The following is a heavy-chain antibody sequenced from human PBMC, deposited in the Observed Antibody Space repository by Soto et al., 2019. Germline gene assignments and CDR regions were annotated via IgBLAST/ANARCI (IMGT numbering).Heavy chain of an antibody. CDR2: IFYSGST. CDR1: GGSMSGFY. D-gene: IGHD5-18*01. J-gene: IGHJ4*02. Sequence: SETLSLTCTVSGGSMSGFYWSWFRQPPGQGLEWIGYIFYSGSTNYNPSLKSRVTMSVDPSNNQFSLKLNSVTAADTAVYYCARGGYSYGSFYYFDYWGQGALVTISS. V-gene: IGHV4-59*01. CDR3: ARGGYSYGSFYYFDY.